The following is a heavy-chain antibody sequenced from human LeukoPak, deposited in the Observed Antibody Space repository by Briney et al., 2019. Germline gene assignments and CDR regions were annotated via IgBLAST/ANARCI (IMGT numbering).Heavy chain of an antibody. CDR1: GGTFSSYA. D-gene: IGHD4-17*01. J-gene: IGHJ4*02. CDR2: IIPIFGTA. V-gene: IGHV1-69*05. CDR3: AGEKRDYGDYPPFDY. Sequence: ASVKVSCKASGGTFSSYAISWVRQAPGQGLEWMGRIIPIFGTANYAQKFQGRVTITTDESTSTAYMELSTLRSEDTAVYYCAGEKRDYGDYPPFDYWGQGTLVTVSS.